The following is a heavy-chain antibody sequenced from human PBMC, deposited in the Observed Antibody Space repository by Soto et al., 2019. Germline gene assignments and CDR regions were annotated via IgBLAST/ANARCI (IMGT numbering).Heavy chain of an antibody. Sequence: GGSLRLSWAASGFTFSSYAMSWVRQAPGKGLEWVSAISGSGGSTYYADSVNGRFTISRDNSKNTLYLQMNSLRAEDTAVYYCAKAVRGYSYGLYYFDYWGQGTLVTVSS. CDR1: GFTFSSYA. D-gene: IGHD5-18*01. V-gene: IGHV3-23*01. CDR2: ISGSGGST. CDR3: AKAVRGYSYGLYYFDY. J-gene: IGHJ4*02.